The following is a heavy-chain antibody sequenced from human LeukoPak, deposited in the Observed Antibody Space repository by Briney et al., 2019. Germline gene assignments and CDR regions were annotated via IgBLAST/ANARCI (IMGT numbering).Heavy chain of an antibody. CDR1: GVSISNHC. D-gene: IGHD2-15*01. CDR3: VRHSRVVAFDY. V-gene: IGHV4-59*08. Sequence: PSETLSLTCTVSGVSISNHCSSWIRQPPGKRLEWIGYIYYTGNTNYNPSLKSRVTISEDTSKNQVSLELSSVTAADTAVYYCVRHSRVVAFDYWGQGNLVTVSS. J-gene: IGHJ4*02. CDR2: IYYTGNT.